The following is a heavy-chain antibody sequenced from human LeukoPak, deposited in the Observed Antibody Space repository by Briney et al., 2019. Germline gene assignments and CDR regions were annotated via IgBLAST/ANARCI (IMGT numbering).Heavy chain of an antibody. D-gene: IGHD3-10*01. V-gene: IGHV3-9*01. CDR2: ISWNSGSI. Sequence: SLSLSCAASGFPFDDYAMHWVRQAPGKGLEWVSGISWNSGSIGYADSVKGRFTISRDNAKNSLYLQMNSLRAEDTALYYCAKGRAFDYWGQGTLVIVSS. CDR1: GFPFDDYA. CDR3: AKGRAFDY. J-gene: IGHJ4*02.